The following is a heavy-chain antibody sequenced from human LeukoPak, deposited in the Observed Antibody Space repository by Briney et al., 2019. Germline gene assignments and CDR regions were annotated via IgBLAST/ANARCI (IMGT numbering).Heavy chain of an antibody. Sequence: GGSLRLSCAASGFTFSSYDMDWVRQAPGKGLEWVSYISGSSSTKYYADSVKGRFFISRDNAKNSLYLQMNSLRAEDTAVYYCAKGDSSWGQGTMVTVSS. V-gene: IGHV3-48*01. CDR2: ISGSSSTK. CDR1: GFTFSSYD. J-gene: IGHJ3*01. CDR3: AKGDSS. D-gene: IGHD3-22*01.